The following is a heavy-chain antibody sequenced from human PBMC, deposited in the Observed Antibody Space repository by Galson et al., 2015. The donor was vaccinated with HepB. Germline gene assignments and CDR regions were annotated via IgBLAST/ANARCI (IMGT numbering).Heavy chain of an antibody. CDR3: ARRTNIAVAHPAHPMDV. CDR2: ISSSSSTI. Sequence: SLRLSCAASGFTFSSYSMNWVRQAPGKGLEWVPYISSSSSTIYYADSVKGRFTISRDNAKNSLYLQMNSLRDEDTAVYYCARRTNIAVAHPAHPMDVWGQGTTVTVSS. J-gene: IGHJ6*02. V-gene: IGHV3-48*02. CDR1: GFTFSSYS. D-gene: IGHD6-19*01.